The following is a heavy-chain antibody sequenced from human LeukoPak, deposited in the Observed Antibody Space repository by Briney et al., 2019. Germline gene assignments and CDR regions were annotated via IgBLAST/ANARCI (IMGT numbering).Heavy chain of an antibody. CDR1: GGSISSYY. V-gene: IGHV4-59*01. J-gene: IGHJ4*02. CDR2: IYYSGST. Sequence: SETLSLTCTVSGGSISSYYWSWIRQPPGKGLEWIGYIYYSGSTNYNPSLKSRVTISVDTSKNQFSLKLSSVTAADTAVYYCARMAKPKVHSSGWYDYFDYWGQGTLVTVSS. D-gene: IGHD6-19*01. CDR3: ARMAKPKVHSSGWYDYFDY.